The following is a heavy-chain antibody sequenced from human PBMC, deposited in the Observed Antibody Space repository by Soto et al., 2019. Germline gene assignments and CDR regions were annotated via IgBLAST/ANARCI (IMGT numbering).Heavy chain of an antibody. V-gene: IGHV3-23*01. CDR3: AWGQHAHT. Sequence: GGSLRLSCAASGLDFSRDTMTWVRQAPGQGLEWVSLITPNGDRTSYADSVRGRFTVSRDNSKNTLHLQMNGLRVDDTAMYFCAWGQHAHTWGQGTLVTVSS. CDR1: GLDFSRDT. CDR2: ITPNGDRT. J-gene: IGHJ4*02. D-gene: IGHD3-16*01.